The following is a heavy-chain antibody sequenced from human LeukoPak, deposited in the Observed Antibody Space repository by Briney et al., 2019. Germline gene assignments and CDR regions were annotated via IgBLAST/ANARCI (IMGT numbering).Heavy chain of an antibody. V-gene: IGHV4-38-2*01. CDR3: AKQRWLQLDPFDY. CDR1: GYSISSGYY. D-gene: IGHD5-24*01. CDR2: IYHSGST. Sequence: PSETLSLTCAVSGYSISSGYYWGWIRQPPGKGLEWIGSIYHSGSTYYNPSLKSRVTISVDTSKNQFSLKLSSVTAADTAVYYCAKQRWLQLDPFDYWGQGTLVTLSS. J-gene: IGHJ4*02.